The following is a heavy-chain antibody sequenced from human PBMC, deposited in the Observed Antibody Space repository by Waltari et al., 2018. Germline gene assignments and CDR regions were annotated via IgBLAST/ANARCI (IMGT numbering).Heavy chain of an antibody. V-gene: IGHV3-9*01. CDR3: VRDTEGYCRGEFCHGAVEP. J-gene: IGHJ5*02. CDR2: ISWNRGTR. D-gene: IGHD2-15*01. Sequence: EEQLVVSGGVLVQPGRSLSLSCVAAGSPSDAPIIHRVRQVRWKRVGWGACISWNRGTRGYADSVNGRFTISRDNDKNSFVLQMHSQRVEDTALDYCVRDTEGYCRGEFCHGAVEPWARGTLVTV. CDR1: GSPSDAPI.